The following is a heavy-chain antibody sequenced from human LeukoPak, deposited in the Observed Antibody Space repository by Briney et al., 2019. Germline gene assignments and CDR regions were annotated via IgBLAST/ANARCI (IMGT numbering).Heavy chain of an antibody. Sequence: SETLSLTCTVSGGSISSGGYYWSWIRQHPGKGLEWIGYIYYSGSTYYNPSLKSRLTMSVDTSKNQFSLKLSSVTAADTAVYYCARDRMDTGTYFDYWGQGTLVTVSS. J-gene: IGHJ4*02. V-gene: IGHV4-31*03. D-gene: IGHD5-18*01. CDR1: GGSISSGGYY. CDR2: IYYSGST. CDR3: ARDRMDTGTYFDY.